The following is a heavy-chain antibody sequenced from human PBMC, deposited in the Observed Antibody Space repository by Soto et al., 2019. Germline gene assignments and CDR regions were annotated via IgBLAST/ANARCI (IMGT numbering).Heavy chain of an antibody. V-gene: IGHV5-51*01. Sequence: GESLKISCTASGYSFTNYWIGWVRQMPGKGPEWMGIIYPGDSDTRYSPSFQGQVTISADKSTGTAYLLWSSLKASDTAIYFCEGSIFYYGMDVWGQGTTVTVYS. CDR2: IYPGDSDT. CDR1: GYSFTNYW. CDR3: EGSIFYYGMDV. J-gene: IGHJ6*02.